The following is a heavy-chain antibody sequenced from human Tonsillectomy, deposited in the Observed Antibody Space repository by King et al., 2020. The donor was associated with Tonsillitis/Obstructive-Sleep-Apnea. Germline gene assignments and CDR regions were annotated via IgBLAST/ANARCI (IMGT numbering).Heavy chain of an antibody. CDR3: AKARYSYGDYYYYYMDV. CDR1: GFTFDDYA. Sequence: VQLVESGGGLVQPGRSLRLSCAASGFTFDDYAMHWVRQAPGKGLEWVSGISWNSGSIGYADSVKGRFTISRDNAKNSLYLKMNSLRAEDTALYYCAKARYSYGDYYYYYMDVWGKGTTVTVSS. J-gene: IGHJ6*03. D-gene: IGHD5-18*01. V-gene: IGHV3-9*01. CDR2: ISWNSGSI.